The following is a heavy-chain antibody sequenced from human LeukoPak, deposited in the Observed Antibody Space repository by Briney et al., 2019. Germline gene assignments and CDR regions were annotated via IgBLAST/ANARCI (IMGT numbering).Heavy chain of an antibody. CDR2: IYYSGST. V-gene: IGHV4-59*01. CDR3: ARGLYNWNYAVLSYFDY. Sequence: PSETLSLTCTVAGGSISSYYWSWIRQPPGKGLGWIGNIYYSGSTNYNPSLKSRVTISVDTSKNQFSLKLSSVTAADTAVYYCARGLYNWNYAVLSYFDYWGQGTLVTVSS. J-gene: IGHJ4*02. CDR1: GGSISSYY. D-gene: IGHD1-7*01.